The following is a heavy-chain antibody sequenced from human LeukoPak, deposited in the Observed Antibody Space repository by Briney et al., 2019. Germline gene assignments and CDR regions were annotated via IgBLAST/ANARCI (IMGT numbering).Heavy chain of an antibody. CDR1: GGSFSGYY. J-gene: IGHJ6*03. D-gene: IGHD6-13*01. Sequence: SETLSRNCAGYGGSFSGYYWGWLRQPPGKGLEWIGEINHSRSTNYNPSLKSRVTISVDTSKNPFSLKLSSVTAADTAVYYCAGLYSSSWYYYYMDVWGKGTTVTISS. V-gene: IGHV4-34*01. CDR3: AGLYSSSWYYYYMDV. CDR2: INHSRST.